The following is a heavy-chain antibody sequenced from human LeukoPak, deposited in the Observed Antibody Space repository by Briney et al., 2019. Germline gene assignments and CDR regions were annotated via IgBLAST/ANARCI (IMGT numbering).Heavy chain of an antibody. D-gene: IGHD6-19*01. CDR2: INPSGTGT. Sequence: GASVKVSCKASGYTITNNYMHWVRQAPGQGLEWMGVINPSGTGTSYAQKFQGRITMSRDTSTSTVYMELSSLRSEDTAFYYCARQAEQWLVLSGFDYWGQGTLVTVSS. V-gene: IGHV1-46*01. J-gene: IGHJ4*02. CDR3: ARQAEQWLVLSGFDY. CDR1: GYTITNNY.